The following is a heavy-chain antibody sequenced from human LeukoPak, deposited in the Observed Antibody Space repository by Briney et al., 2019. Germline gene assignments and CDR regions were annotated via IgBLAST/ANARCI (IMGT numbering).Heavy chain of an antibody. Sequence: GGSLRLSCAASEFTFSSYSMNWVRQAPGKGLEWVSYITNSGNSKSYADSVKGRFTISRDNAKNSLYLQMNSLRDEDTAVYYCARQYYGSDYWGQGTLVTVSS. J-gene: IGHJ4*02. CDR3: ARQYYGSDY. D-gene: IGHD3-10*01. CDR1: EFTFSSYS. V-gene: IGHV3-48*02. CDR2: ITNSGNSK.